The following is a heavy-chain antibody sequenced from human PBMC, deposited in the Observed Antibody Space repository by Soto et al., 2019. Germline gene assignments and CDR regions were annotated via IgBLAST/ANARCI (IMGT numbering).Heavy chain of an antibody. CDR3: ARTSHLKPGYSSSWNYYYYGMDV. V-gene: IGHV3-30-3*01. D-gene: IGHD6-13*01. Sequence: QVQLVESGGGVVQPGRSLRLSCAASGFTFSSYAMHWVRQAPGKGLEWVAVISYDGSNKYYADSVKGRFTISRDNSKNTLYLQMNSLIAEDTAVYYCARTSHLKPGYSSSWNYYYYGMDVWGQGTTVTVSS. CDR1: GFTFSSYA. J-gene: IGHJ6*02. CDR2: ISYDGSNK.